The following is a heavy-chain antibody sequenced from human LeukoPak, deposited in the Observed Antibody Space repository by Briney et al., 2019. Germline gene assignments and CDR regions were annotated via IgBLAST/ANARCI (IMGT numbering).Heavy chain of an antibody. D-gene: IGHD2-21*02. J-gene: IGHJ4*02. Sequence: GASVKLSCKSSVYTFTVCYMHWMRHAPPQGHEWMGWINPNSSGTNYAQKFHGSVIMTTDTSISTAYMGLSRLRSDDTAVYYCVVVVTGICSTTFVYWGQGTLVTVSS. CDR3: VVVVTGICSTTFVY. V-gene: IGHV1-2*02. CDR2: INPNSSGT. CDR1: VYTFTVCY.